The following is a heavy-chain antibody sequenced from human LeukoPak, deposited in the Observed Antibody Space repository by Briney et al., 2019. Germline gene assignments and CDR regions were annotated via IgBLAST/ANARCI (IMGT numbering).Heavy chain of an antibody. CDR1: GFTFSSYA. V-gene: IGHV3-23*01. CDR2: ITTRVRR. Sequence: GGSLRLSCAASGFTFSSYAMTWVRQAPGKGLEGVSSITTRVRRYYTDSVMGRFPVSRDKSTASPYLQMNSLRAEDTSVYYCANALWLPWGDYWGEGALVTVSS. D-gene: IGHD5-18*01. J-gene: IGHJ4*02. CDR3: ANALWLPWGDY.